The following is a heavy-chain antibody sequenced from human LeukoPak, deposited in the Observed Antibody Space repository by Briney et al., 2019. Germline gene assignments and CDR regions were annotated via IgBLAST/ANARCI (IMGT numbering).Heavy chain of an antibody. CDR3: ARDSGSYYEGRYFDY. J-gene: IGHJ4*02. Sequence: SETLSLTCTVSGGSISSGGYYWSWIRQHPGKGLEWIGYIYYSGSTYYNPSLKSRVTISVDTSKNQFSLKLSPVTAADTAVYYCARDSGSYYEGRYFDYWGQGTLVTVSS. D-gene: IGHD1-26*01. CDR1: GGSISSGGYY. CDR2: IYYSGST. V-gene: IGHV4-31*03.